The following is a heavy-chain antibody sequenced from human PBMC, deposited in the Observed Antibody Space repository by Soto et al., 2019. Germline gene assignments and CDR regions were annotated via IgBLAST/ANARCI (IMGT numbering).Heavy chain of an antibody. Sequence: ASVKVSCKASGYTFTSYGISWVRQAPGQGLEWMGWISAYNGNTNYAQKLQGRVTMTTDTSTSTAYMVLRSLRSDDTAVYYCARADVVVVTAAIADYWGQGTLVTVSS. CDR1: GYTFTSYG. CDR3: ARADVVVVTAAIADY. J-gene: IGHJ4*02. V-gene: IGHV1-18*01. CDR2: ISAYNGNT. D-gene: IGHD2-21*02.